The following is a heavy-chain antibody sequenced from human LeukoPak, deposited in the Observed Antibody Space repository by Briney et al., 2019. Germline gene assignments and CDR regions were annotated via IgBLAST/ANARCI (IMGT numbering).Heavy chain of an antibody. V-gene: IGHV4-39*01. CDR2: IFYSGST. D-gene: IGHD2-8*02. CDR1: GGSISSSNW. Sequence: SGTLSLTCAVSGGSISSSNWWGWIRQPPGKGLEWIGSIFYSGSTYYNPSLKSRVTISVDTSKNQFSLKLSSVTAADTAVYYCARRPPAGGTDWFDPWGQGTLVTVSS. J-gene: IGHJ5*02. CDR3: ARRPPAGGTDWFDP.